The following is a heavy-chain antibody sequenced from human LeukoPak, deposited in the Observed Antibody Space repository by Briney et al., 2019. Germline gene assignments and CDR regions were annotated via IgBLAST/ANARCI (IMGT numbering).Heavy chain of an antibody. J-gene: IGHJ4*02. CDR2: IIPILGIA. Sequence: SVKVSCKVSGGTFSSYTISWVRQAPGQGLEWMGRIIPILGIANYAQKFQGRVTITADKSTSTAYMELSSLRSEDTAVYYCARGTYYDSSGYYIDYWGQGTLVTVSS. D-gene: IGHD3-22*01. V-gene: IGHV1-69*02. CDR1: GGTFSSYT. CDR3: ARGTYYDSSGYYIDY.